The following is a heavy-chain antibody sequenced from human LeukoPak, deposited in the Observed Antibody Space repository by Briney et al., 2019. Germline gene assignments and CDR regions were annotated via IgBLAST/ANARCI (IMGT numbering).Heavy chain of an antibody. D-gene: IGHD3-10*01. CDR2: ISYDGSNK. V-gene: IGHV3-30-3*01. CDR1: GFTFSSYA. Sequence: PGGSLRLSCAASGFTFSSYAMHWVRQAPGKGLEWVAVISYDGSNKYYADSVKGRFTISRDNSKNTLYLQMNSLRAEDTAVYYRARGDFRGERDYWGQGTLVTVSS. J-gene: IGHJ4*02. CDR3: ARGDFRGERDY.